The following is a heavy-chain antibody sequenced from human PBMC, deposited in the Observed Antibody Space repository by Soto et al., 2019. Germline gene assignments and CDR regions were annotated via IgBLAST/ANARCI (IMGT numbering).Heavy chain of an antibody. CDR3: ARDGYNRGWYERRTPGYVDL. J-gene: IGHJ2*01. CDR2: ISSSSNTI. V-gene: IGHV3-48*01. D-gene: IGHD6-19*01. Sequence: EVQLVESGGGLVQPGGSLRLSCAASGFTFSSYNMNWVRQAPGKGLEWVSDISSSSNTIYYADSVKGRFTISRDNAKNPMYLQMNSLRAEDAAVYYCARDGYNRGWYERRTPGYVDLWGRGNLVTVSS. CDR1: GFTFSSYN.